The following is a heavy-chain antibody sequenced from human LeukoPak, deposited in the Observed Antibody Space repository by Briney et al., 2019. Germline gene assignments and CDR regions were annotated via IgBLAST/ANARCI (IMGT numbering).Heavy chain of an antibody. Sequence: PSETLSLTCTVSGGSISSYCWSWIRQPPGKGLEWIGNISYSGSTNYNPSLKSRVTISVDTSKNQFSLKLSSVTAADTAVYYCARGVYNYGGHNWFDPWGQGTLVTVSS. D-gene: IGHD5-18*01. CDR2: ISYSGST. V-gene: IGHV4-59*01. CDR1: GGSISSYC. J-gene: IGHJ5*02. CDR3: ARGVYNYGGHNWFDP.